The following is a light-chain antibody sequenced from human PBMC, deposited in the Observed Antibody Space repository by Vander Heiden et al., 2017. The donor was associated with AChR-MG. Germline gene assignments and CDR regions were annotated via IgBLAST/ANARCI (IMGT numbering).Light chain of an antibody. J-gene: IGKJ1*01. V-gene: IGKV3-15*01. Sequence: EIVMTQSPATLSVSPGDRATLSCRASQSVATNWAWYQQEPGQSPRLHIYGASTRATGIPARFSGSGSETEFTLTISSLQSEDFAVYYCQEYNNWTFGQGTKVEIK. CDR2: GAS. CDR3: QEYNNWT. CDR1: QSVATN.